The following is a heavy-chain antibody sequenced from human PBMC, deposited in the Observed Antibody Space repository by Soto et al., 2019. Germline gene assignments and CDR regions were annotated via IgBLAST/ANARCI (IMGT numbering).Heavy chain of an antibody. CDR3: VSPANYYDSSGYPLDAFDI. D-gene: IGHD3-22*01. Sequence: ASVKVSCKASGYTFTGYYMHWVRQAPGQGLEWMGWINPNSGGTNYAQKFQGRVTMTRDTSISTAYMELSRLRSDDTAVYYCVSPANYYDSSGYPLDAFDIWGQGKMVTVSS. V-gene: IGHV1-2*02. J-gene: IGHJ3*02. CDR2: INPNSGGT. CDR1: GYTFTGYY.